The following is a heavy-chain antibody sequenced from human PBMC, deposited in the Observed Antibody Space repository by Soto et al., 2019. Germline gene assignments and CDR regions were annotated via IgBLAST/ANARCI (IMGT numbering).Heavy chain of an antibody. CDR1: GASINSAGYY. J-gene: IGHJ3*02. CDR2: INHSGST. CDR3: ARDTYYYDSSGYYDGYAFDI. D-gene: IGHD3-22*01. V-gene: IGHV4-39*07. Sequence: SETLSLTCTVTGASINSAGYYWSWIRQPPGKGLEWIGEINHSGSTNYNPSLKSRVTISVDTSKNQFSLKLSSVTAADTAVYYCARDTYYYDSSGYYDGYAFDIWGQGTMVTVSS.